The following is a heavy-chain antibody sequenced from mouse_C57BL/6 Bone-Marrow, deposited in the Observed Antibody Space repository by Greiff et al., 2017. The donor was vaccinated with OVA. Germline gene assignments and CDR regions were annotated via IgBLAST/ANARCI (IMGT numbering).Heavy chain of an antibody. Sequence: EVKLQESGPGLVKPSQSLSLTCSVTGYSITSGYYWNWIRQFPGNKLEWMGYISYDGSNNYNPSLKNRISITRDTSKNQFFLKLNSVTTEDTATYYCARDEITTVVAHFDYWGQGTTLTVSS. CDR2: ISYDGSN. V-gene: IGHV3-6*01. CDR1: GYSITSGYY. CDR3: ARDEITTVVAHFDY. D-gene: IGHD1-1*01. J-gene: IGHJ2*01.